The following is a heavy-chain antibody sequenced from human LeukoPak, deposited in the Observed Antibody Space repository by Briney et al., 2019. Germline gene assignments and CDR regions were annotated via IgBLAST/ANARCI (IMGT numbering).Heavy chain of an antibody. CDR1: GGSISSSDYY. CDR3: ARHNGQPNSGHGWFDP. D-gene: IGHD6-25*01. CDR2: ISHSGET. J-gene: IGHJ5*02. Sequence: PSETLSLTCTVSGGSISSSDYYWGWIRQPPGKGLEWIASISHSGETFYNPSLKSRVTISVDTSNNQFSLRLTSMTAADTTIYYCARHNGQPNSGHGWFDPWGQGTLVFVSS. V-gene: IGHV4-39*01.